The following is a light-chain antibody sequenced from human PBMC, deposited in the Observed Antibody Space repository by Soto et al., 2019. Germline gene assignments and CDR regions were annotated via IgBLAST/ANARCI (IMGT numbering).Light chain of an antibody. J-gene: IGKJ5*01. CDR3: QQSYSTPIT. V-gene: IGKV1-39*01. CDR2: GAS. CDR1: QSISSH. Sequence: DIQMTQSPSSLSASVGDRVTITCRASQSISSHLNWYQQKPGKAPKLLIYGASNLQSGVPSRFSGSGSGTDFTLTISSLQPEDFATYYCQQSYSTPITFGQGTRLGMK.